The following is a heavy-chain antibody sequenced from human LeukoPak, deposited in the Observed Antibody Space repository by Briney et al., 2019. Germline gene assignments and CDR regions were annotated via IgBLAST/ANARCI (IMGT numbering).Heavy chain of an antibody. V-gene: IGHV4-59*01. D-gene: IGHD5-12*01. CDR2: IYYSGST. CDR1: GGSISSYY. Sequence: PSETLSLTCTVSGGSISSYYWSWIRQPPGKGLEWIGYIYYSGSTNHSPSLKSRVTISVDTSKNQFSLKLSSVTAADTAVYYCARGNPRGYSGYDVSVVPWFDPWGQGTLVTVSS. CDR3: ARGNPRGYSGYDVSVVPWFDP. J-gene: IGHJ5*02.